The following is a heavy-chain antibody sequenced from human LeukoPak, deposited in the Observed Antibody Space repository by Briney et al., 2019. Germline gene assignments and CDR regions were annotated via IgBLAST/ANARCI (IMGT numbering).Heavy chain of an antibody. V-gene: IGHV3-30*03. J-gene: IGHJ4*02. Sequence: GGSLRLSCAASGFTFSSYGTHWVRQAPGKGLEWVAVISYDGSNKYYADSVKGRFTISRDNSKNTLYLQMNSLRAEDTAVYYCARDLGGSSSPTDYWGQGTLVTVSS. CDR2: ISYDGSNK. CDR3: ARDLGGSSSPTDY. D-gene: IGHD6-6*01. CDR1: GFTFSSYG.